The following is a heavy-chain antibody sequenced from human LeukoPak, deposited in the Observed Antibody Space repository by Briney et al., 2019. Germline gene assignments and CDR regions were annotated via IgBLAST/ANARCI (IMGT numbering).Heavy chain of an antibody. V-gene: IGHV3-7*03. CDR2: IKEDGTRK. CDR1: GGSISSSNW. J-gene: IGHJ4*02. Sequence: ETLSLTCAVSGGSISSSNWWSWVRQPPGKGLEWVANIKEDGTRKNYMDSVKGRFTISRDNAKNSLYLQMSGLRAEDTALYYRSTSLDYYDSSGYPQGGDWGQGTLVTVSS. D-gene: IGHD3-22*01. CDR3: STSLDYYDSSGYPQGGD.